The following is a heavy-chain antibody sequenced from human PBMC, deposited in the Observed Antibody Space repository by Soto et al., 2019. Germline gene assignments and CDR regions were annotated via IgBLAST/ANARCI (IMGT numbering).Heavy chain of an antibody. CDR2: ISWNSGSI. CDR3: AKDINLPIFGVVIMGGMDV. J-gene: IGHJ6*02. V-gene: IGHV3-9*01. D-gene: IGHD3-3*01. Sequence: GGSLRLSCAASGFTFDDYAMHWVRQAPGKGLEWVSGISWNSGSIGYADSVKGRFTISRDNAKNSLYLQMNSLRAEDTALYYCAKDINLPIFGVVIMGGMDVWGQGTTVTVS. CDR1: GFTFDDYA.